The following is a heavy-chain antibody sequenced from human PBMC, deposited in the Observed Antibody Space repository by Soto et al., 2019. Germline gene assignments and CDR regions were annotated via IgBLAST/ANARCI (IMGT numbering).Heavy chain of an antibody. V-gene: IGHV1-18*04. CDR1: GYTFTSYG. CDR2: ISAYNGNT. Sequence: QVQLVQSGAEVKKPGASVKVSCKASGYTFTSYGISWVRQAPGQGLEWMGWISAYNGNTNYAQKLQGRVTMTTDTSTSTAYMELSILRSDDTAVYYCAREYSSGWYSARWFDPWGQGTLVTVSS. J-gene: IGHJ5*02. CDR3: AREYSSGWYSARWFDP. D-gene: IGHD6-19*01.